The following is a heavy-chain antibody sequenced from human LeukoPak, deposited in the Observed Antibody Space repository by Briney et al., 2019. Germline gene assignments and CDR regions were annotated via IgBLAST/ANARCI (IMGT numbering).Heavy chain of an antibody. CDR2: INPNSGGT. Sequence: ASVKVSCKASGYTFTGYYMHWVRQAPGQGLEWMGWINPNSGGTNYAQKFQGRVTMTRDTSISTAYMELSRLRSDDTAVYYCARVYDFWSGYFWLDPWGQGTLVTVSS. D-gene: IGHD3-3*01. CDR3: ARVYDFWSGYFWLDP. J-gene: IGHJ5*02. V-gene: IGHV1-2*02. CDR1: GYTFTGYY.